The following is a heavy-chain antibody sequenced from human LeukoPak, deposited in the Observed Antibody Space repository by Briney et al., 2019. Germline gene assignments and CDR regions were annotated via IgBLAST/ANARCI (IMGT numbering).Heavy chain of an antibody. CDR1: GFTFSSYN. V-gene: IGHV3-21*01. J-gene: IGHJ4*02. CDR3: ARDGRGYSYGPPFDY. D-gene: IGHD5-18*01. CDR2: ISSSSSYI. Sequence: GGSLRLSCAASGFTFSSYNMNWVRQAPGKGLEWVSSISSSSSYIYYADSVKGRFTISRDNAKNSLYLQMNSLRAEDTAVYYCARDGRGYSYGPPFDYWGQGTLVTVSS.